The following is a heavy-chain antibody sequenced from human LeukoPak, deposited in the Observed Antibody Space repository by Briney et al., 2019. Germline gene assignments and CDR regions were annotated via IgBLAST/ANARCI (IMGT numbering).Heavy chain of an antibody. CDR1: GFTFSTYG. Sequence: GGSLRLSCAASGFTFSTYGMHWVRQAPGKGLEWVAVISYDGSKKYYAYSVKGRFTISRDNSKNTLYLQMNSLRPEDTAVYYCAKADTQTYYYDSSGYRPHPKIQGYFDYWGQGTLVTVSS. V-gene: IGHV3-30*18. J-gene: IGHJ4*02. D-gene: IGHD3-22*01. CDR2: ISYDGSKK. CDR3: AKADTQTYYYDSSGYRPHPKIQGYFDY.